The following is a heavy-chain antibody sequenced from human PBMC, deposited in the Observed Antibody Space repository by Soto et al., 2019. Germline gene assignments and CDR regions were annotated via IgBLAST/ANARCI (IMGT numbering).Heavy chain of an antibody. J-gene: IGHJ6*02. CDR1: GYTFTIYG. CDR3: ARWGITMVRGVTDYYYYGMDV. D-gene: IGHD3-10*01. CDR2: ISAYNGNT. V-gene: IGHV1-18*01. Sequence: ASVKVSCKASGYTFTIYGISWVRQAPGQGLEWMGWISAYNGNTNYAQKLQGRVTMTTDTSTSTAYMELRSLRSDDTAVYYCARWGITMVRGVTDYYYYGMDVWGQGTTVTVSS.